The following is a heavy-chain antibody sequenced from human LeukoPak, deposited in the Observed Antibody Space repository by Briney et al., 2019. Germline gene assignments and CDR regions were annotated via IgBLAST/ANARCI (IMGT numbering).Heavy chain of an antibody. CDR3: ARGRGQWLVLSDV. Sequence: ASVKVSFKASGYTFTGYYMHWVRQAPGQGLEGMGWINPNRGGTNYAQKFQGRVTMTRDTSIRTAYMELSRLRSDDTAVYYCARGRGQWLVLSDVWGQGTTSPSP. CDR2: INPNRGGT. V-gene: IGHV1-2*02. D-gene: IGHD6-19*01. J-gene: IGHJ6*02. CDR1: GYTFTGYY.